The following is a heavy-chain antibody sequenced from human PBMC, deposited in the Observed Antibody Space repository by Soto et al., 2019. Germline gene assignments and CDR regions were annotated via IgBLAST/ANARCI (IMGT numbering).Heavy chain of an antibody. Sequence: EVQLVESGGGLVKPGGSLRLSCAASGFTFSSYSMNWVRQAPGKGLEWVSSISSSSSYIYYADSVKRRFTISRDNAKNSRFLQMNCVRDEDTAVYYCATSVYHCTDGVCTPFDYWGQGTLVTVSS. CDR2: ISSSSSYI. D-gene: IGHD2-8*01. CDR1: GFTFSSYS. J-gene: IGHJ4*02. V-gene: IGHV3-21*01. CDR3: ATSVYHCTDGVCTPFDY.